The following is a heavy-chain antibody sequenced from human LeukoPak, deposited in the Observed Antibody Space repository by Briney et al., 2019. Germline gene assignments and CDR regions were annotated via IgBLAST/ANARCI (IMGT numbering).Heavy chain of an antibody. Sequence: GASLKISCQASGYTFNNYWIGWVRQMPGKGLEWMGIINPGDSDPRYSPSLQGRATISADRSISTAYLQLSSLKASDTAMYYCARHGVGSSWFDFDYWGQGTLVTVSS. D-gene: IGHD6-6*01. CDR2: INPGDSDP. V-gene: IGHV5-51*01. J-gene: IGHJ4*02. CDR1: GYTFNNYW. CDR3: ARHGVGSSWFDFDY.